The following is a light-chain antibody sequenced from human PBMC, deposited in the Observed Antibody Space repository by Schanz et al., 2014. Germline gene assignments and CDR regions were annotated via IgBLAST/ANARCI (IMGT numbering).Light chain of an antibody. Sequence: QSVLAQPPSASETPGQRISISCSGGRSNIGSNSVNWYQQLPGTAPKLLIYGNSNRPSGVPDRFSGSKSGTSASLAISGLQSEDEADYFCATWDDSPNGYVFGTGTKVTVL. CDR1: RSNIGSNS. CDR2: GNS. CDR3: ATWDDSPNGYV. J-gene: IGLJ1*01. V-gene: IGLV1-44*01.